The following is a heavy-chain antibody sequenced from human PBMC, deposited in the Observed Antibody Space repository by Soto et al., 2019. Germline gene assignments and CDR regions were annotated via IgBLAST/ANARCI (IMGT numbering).Heavy chain of an antibody. V-gene: IGHV3-48*02. CDR3: ARLPKGSRVTS. D-gene: IGHD4-17*01. Sequence: EVQLLESGGGLIHPGGPRRLPWEASGLRFSATARTGSRQAPGKGLEWVSYITSSGDSIYYADSVKGRFTVSRDNAKNSLFLQMNSLRDEDTAVYYCARLPKGSRVTSWGQGTLVTVSS. CDR2: ITSSGDSI. CDR1: GLRFSATA. J-gene: IGHJ4*02.